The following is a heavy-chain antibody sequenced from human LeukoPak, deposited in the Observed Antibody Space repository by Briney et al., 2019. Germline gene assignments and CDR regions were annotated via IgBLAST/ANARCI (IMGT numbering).Heavy chain of an antibody. CDR2: ISSSSSAI. Sequence: GGSLRLSCAASGFTFRTYSMNWVRQAPGKGLEWVSYISSSSSAIYYADSVKGRFTISRDSAKNSLYLQMNSLRAEDTAVYYCTTAGGSYYGDAFDIWGQGTMVTVSS. D-gene: IGHD1-26*01. CDR1: GFTFRTYS. V-gene: IGHV3-48*01. J-gene: IGHJ3*02. CDR3: TTAGGSYYGDAFDI.